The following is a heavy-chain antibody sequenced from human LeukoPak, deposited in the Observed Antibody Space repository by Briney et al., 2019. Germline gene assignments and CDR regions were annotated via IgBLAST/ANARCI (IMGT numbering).Heavy chain of an antibody. CDR2: IYYSGST. CDR1: VGSFSSYY. V-gene: IGHV4-59*01. J-gene: IGHJ4*02. Sequence: SETLSLTCTVSVGSFSSYYWSWIRQPPGKGLEWIGYIYYSGSTDYNPSLKSRVTISVDTSKNQFSLKLSSVTAADTAVYYCAREGVTKYYFDYWGQGTLVTVSS. CDR3: AREGVTKYYFDY. D-gene: IGHD4-11*01.